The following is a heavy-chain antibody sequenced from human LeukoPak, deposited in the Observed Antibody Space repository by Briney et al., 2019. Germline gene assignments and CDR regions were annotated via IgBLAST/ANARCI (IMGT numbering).Heavy chain of an antibody. D-gene: IGHD5-24*01. CDR2: IYTSGST. J-gene: IGHJ4*02. V-gene: IGHV4-61*02. Sequence: SETLSLTCTVSGGSISSGSYYWSWIGQPAGKGLEWIGRIYTSGSTNYNPSLKSRVTISVDTSKNQFSLKLSSVTAADTAVYYCAREEMATMEFDYWGQGTLVTVSS. CDR3: AREEMATMEFDY. CDR1: GGSISSGSYY.